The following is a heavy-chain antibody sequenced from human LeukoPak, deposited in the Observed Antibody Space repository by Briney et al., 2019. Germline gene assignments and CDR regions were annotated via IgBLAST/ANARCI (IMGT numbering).Heavy chain of an antibody. CDR1: GFTFSSYW. V-gene: IGHV3-23*03. CDR2: IYSGGST. CDR3: AKDLESSGVGAANY. D-gene: IGHD1-26*01. Sequence: GGSLRLSCAASGFTFSSYWMSWVRQAPGKGLEWVSVIYSGGSTYYADSVKGRFTISRDNSKNTLYLQMNSLRAEDTAVYYCAKDLESSGVGAANYWGQGTLVTVSS. J-gene: IGHJ4*02.